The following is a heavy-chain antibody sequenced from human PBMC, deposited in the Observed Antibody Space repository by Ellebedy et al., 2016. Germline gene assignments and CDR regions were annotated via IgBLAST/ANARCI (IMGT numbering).Heavy chain of an antibody. CDR2: ITWNGGSL. CDR1: GFTFDDFS. Sequence: GGSLRLSXEASGFTFDDFSMHWVRQSPKQGLEWVASITWNGGSLTYAASVKGRFTVSRDNGKNFLFLQMNSLRAEDTALYYCAKAREGLAHDALDVWGQGTMVTVSS. V-gene: IGHV3-9*01. J-gene: IGHJ3*01. CDR3: AKAREGLAHDALDV. D-gene: IGHD3-3*02.